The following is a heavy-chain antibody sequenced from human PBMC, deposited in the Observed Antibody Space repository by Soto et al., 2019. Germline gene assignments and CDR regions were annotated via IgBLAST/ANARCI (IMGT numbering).Heavy chain of an antibody. CDR2: VYYTGST. J-gene: IGHJ2*01. V-gene: IGHV4-39*01. D-gene: IGHD7-27*01. Sequence: QVQLQESGPGLVKPSETLSLTCTVSGGSVSSDGHYWGWIRQPPGKGLQWIGTVYYTGSTYYYPSLRSRVAMSVDTSKNQFSLKLSSVTAADTAVYFCERLALSVPKTWGGHWYFDLWGRGTLVTVSS. CDR3: ERLALSVPKTWGGHWYFDL. CDR1: GGSVSSDGHY.